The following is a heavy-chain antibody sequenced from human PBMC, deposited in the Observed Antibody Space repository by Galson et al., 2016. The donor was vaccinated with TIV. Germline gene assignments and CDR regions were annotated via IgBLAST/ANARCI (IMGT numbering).Heavy chain of an antibody. CDR1: GDSFNIYA. V-gene: IGHV1-69*05. D-gene: IGHD6-19*01. CDR2: TVPFFNTA. Sequence: SVKVSCKASGDSFNIYAISWVRQAPGQGLEWMGGTVPFFNTATYAQKFQGRVTIATDESTSTAYMDLSRLTSDDTAVYYCARGRQWLPPEEWGQGTLVTVS. CDR3: ARGRQWLPPEE. J-gene: IGHJ4*02.